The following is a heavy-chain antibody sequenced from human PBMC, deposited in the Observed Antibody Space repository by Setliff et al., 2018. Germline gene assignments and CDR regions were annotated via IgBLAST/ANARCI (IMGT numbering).Heavy chain of an antibody. CDR1: GGSIRSYY. D-gene: IGHD5-12*01. CDR2: IYYSGST. V-gene: IGHV4-59*12. Sequence: SSETLSLTCTVSGGSIRSYYWNWIRQPPGKGLEWIGYIYYSGSTNYNPSLKSRVTISVDTSKNHFSLKLSSMTAADTALYYCARNPDFLQYSFDLWGRGTLVTVSS. CDR3: ARNPDFLQYSFDL. J-gene: IGHJ2*01.